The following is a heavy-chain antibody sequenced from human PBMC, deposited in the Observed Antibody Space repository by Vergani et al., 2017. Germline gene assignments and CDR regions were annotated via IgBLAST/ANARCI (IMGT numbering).Heavy chain of an antibody. CDR2: IWYDGSNK. D-gene: IGHD6-6*01. V-gene: IGHV3-33*01. CDR3: ARDPGVEQLVPNYFDY. CDR1: GFTFSSYG. Sequence: QVQLVESGGGVVQPGRSLRLSCAVSGFTFSSYGMHWVRQAPGKGLEWVAVIWYDGSNKYYADSVKGRFTISRDNSKNTLYLQMNSLRAEDTAVYYCARDPGVEQLVPNYFDYWDHGTLVTVSS. J-gene: IGHJ4*01.